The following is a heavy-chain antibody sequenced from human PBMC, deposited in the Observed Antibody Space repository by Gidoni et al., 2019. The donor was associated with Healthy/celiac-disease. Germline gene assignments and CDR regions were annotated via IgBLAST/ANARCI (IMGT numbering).Heavy chain of an antibody. CDR2: ISSSSSYI. D-gene: IGHD3-3*01. V-gene: IGHV3-21*01. Sequence: EVQLVESGGGLVKPGGSLRLSCAASGFTFSSYSMNWVRKAPGKGLEWVSSISSSSSYIYYADSVKGRFTISRDNAKNSLYLQMNSLRAEDTAVYYCAREYYDLWSGYHYYYYGMDVWGQGTTVTVSS. J-gene: IGHJ6*02. CDR3: AREYYDLWSGYHYYYYGMDV. CDR1: GFTFSSYS.